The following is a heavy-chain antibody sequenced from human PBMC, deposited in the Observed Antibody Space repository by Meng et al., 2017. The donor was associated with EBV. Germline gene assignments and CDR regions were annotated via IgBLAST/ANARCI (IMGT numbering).Heavy chain of an antibody. Sequence: QVQLVQPGAEVKKPGSAVKVSWKSSGGPFSSYAISWVRQAPGQGLEWMGGIIPIFGTANYAQKFQGRVTITADESTSTAYMELSSLRSEDTAVYYCARGYRGSSWYLGYWGQGTLVTVSS. CDR2: IIPIFGTA. J-gene: IGHJ4*02. D-gene: IGHD6-13*01. CDR1: GGPFSSYA. CDR3: ARGYRGSSWYLGY. V-gene: IGHV1-69*01.